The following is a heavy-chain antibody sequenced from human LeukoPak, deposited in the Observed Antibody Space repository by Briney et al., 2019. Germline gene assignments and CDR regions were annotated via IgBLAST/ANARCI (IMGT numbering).Heavy chain of an antibody. CDR3: AREIVVVPAAMHENWFDP. CDR1: GGSISSYY. CDR2: IYYSGST. J-gene: IGHJ5*02. D-gene: IGHD2-2*01. V-gene: IGHV4-59*12. Sequence: PSETLSLTCTVSGGSISSYYWSWIRQPPGKGLEWIGYIYYSGSTNYNPSLKSRVTISVDTSKNQFSLKLSSVTAADTAVYYCAREIVVVPAAMHENWFDPWGQGTLVTVSS.